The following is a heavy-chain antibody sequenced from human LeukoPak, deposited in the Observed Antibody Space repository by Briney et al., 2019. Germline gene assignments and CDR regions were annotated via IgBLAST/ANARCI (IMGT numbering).Heavy chain of an antibody. V-gene: IGHV3-74*01. Sequence: GGSLRLSCAASGFTFSGYWMHWVRQAPGKGLVWVSRINTDGSSAWYADSVKGRFTISRDNAKNTLYLQMNSLRAEDTALYFCAREMDIAMVFDYWGQGTMVTASS. D-gene: IGHD5-18*01. CDR1: GFTFSGYW. J-gene: IGHJ4*02. CDR2: INTDGSSA. CDR3: AREMDIAMVFDY.